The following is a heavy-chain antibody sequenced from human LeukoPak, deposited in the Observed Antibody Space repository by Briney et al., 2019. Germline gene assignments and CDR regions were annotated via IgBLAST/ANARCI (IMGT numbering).Heavy chain of an antibody. D-gene: IGHD4-23*01. CDR1: GFTVSSNY. V-gene: IGHV3-53*01. CDR3: ARSTTVVTPGDY. Sequence: GGSLRLSCAASGFTVSSNYMSWVRQAPGKGLEWVSVIYSGGSTYYADSVKGRFTISRDNSKNTLYLQMNSLRAEDTAVYYCARSTTVVTPGDYWGQGTLVTVSS. J-gene: IGHJ4*02. CDR2: IYSGGST.